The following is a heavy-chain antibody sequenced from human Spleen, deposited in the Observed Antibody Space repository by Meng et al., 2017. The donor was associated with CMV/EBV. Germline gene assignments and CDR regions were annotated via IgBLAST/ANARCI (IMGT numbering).Heavy chain of an antibody. V-gene: IGHV3-9*01. Sequence: SLKISCAASGFTFDDHAMHWVRQPPGKGLEWVSSISWDSDGIDYADSVKGRFTISRDNGRNSLYLQMNSLRAEDTAFYYCIRAGTAMGDYWGQGTLVTVSS. D-gene: IGHD5-18*01. J-gene: IGHJ4*02. CDR2: ISWDSDGI. CDR3: IRAGTAMGDY. CDR1: GFTFDDHA.